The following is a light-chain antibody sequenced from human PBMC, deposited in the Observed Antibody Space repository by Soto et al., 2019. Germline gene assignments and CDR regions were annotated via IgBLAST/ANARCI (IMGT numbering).Light chain of an antibody. CDR3: QQGHNWPLT. V-gene: IGKV3-15*01. J-gene: IGKJ2*01. Sequence: EIVMTQSPATLSLSPGASAALSCRASQSINSELAWYQQKPGQPPRLLIYGASTRATGVPARFTGSESGSEFTLTISGLQSEDFAVYYCQQGHNWPLTFGQGTRLEI. CDR1: QSINSE. CDR2: GAS.